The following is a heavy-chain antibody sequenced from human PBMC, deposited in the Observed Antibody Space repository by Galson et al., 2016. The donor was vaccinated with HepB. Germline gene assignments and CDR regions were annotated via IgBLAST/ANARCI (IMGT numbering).Heavy chain of an antibody. CDR2: ISSSGNII. CDR1: GFTLSSYE. J-gene: IGHJ4*02. D-gene: IGHD1-26*01. V-gene: IGHV3-48*03. Sequence: SLRLSCAASGFTLSSYEMNWVRQAPGKGLEWVSYISSSGNIIYYADSVEGRFTISRDNAKNSLYLQMKRLRDEDTALYYCAKYRSATYYTDYFEYWGQGTLVTVSS. CDR3: AKYRSATYYTDYFEY.